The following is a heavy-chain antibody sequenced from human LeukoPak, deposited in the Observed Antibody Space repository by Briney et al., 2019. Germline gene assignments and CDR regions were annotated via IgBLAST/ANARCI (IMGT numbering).Heavy chain of an antibody. CDR3: ARGPAHSCSSTSCYHYYYYYMDV. J-gene: IGHJ6*03. D-gene: IGHD2-2*01. V-gene: IGHV1-69*05. Sequence: SVKVSCKASGGTFSSYAISWVRQAPGQGLEWMGGIIPIFGTANYAQKFQGRVTITTDESTSTAYMELSSLRSEDTAVYYCARGPAHSCSSTSCYHYYYYYMDVWGKGTTVTVSS. CDR1: GGTFSSYA. CDR2: IIPIFGTA.